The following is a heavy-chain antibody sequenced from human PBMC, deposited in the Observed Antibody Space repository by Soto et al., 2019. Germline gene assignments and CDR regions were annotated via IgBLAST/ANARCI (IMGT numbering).Heavy chain of an antibody. CDR3: ASGGIAVAGTPYFDY. V-gene: IGHV4-34*01. D-gene: IGHD6-19*01. Sequence: SETLSLTCAVYGGSFSGYYWSWIRQPPGKGLEWIGEINHSGSTNYNPSLKSRVTISVDTSKNQFSLKLSSVTAADTAVYYCASGGIAVAGTPYFDYWGQGTLVTVSS. CDR1: GGSFSGYY. J-gene: IGHJ4*02. CDR2: INHSGST.